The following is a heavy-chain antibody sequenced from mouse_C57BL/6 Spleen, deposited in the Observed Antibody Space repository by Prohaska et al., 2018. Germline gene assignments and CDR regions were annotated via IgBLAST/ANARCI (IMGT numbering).Heavy chain of an antibody. CDR1: GSTSPDYY. V-gene: IGHV1-26*01. Sequence: GASVNLSCNASGSTSPDYYMHWLQQIHGKSLEWLVDINPTNGGTSYNQKFKGKATLTVDKSSSTAYMELRSLTSEDSAVYYCARGSNYELYYAMDYWGQGNSVTVSS. CDR3: ARGSNYELYYAMDY. J-gene: IGHJ4*01. D-gene: IGHD2-5*01. CDR2: INPTNGGT.